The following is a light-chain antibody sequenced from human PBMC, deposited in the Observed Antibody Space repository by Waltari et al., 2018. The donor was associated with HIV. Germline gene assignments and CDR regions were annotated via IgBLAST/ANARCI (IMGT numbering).Light chain of an antibody. Sequence: EIVITQSPATLSVSPGETATLSCRASQRLSNTTVAWYQQKPGQAPILLIHRASFRSTGIPARCSGSGSGTEFTLTITSLQPGDSALYYCQQYNNWPPTFGQGAKLEIK. J-gene: IGKJ2*01. CDR3: QQYNNWPPT. CDR2: RAS. CDR1: QRLSNT. V-gene: IGKV3-15*01.